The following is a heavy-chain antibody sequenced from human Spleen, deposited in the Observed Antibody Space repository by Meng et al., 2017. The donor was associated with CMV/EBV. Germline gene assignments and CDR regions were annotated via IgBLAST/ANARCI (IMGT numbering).Heavy chain of an antibody. CDR2: IRQDGSER. V-gene: IGHV3-7*01. J-gene: IGHJ4*02. Sequence: GFSFSSYWMSWGRQAPGKGLEWVANIRQDGSERYYVDSVKGRFTISRVNAKNSLYLQMNSLRAEDTAVYYCARDSFCTDTSCYPLDYWGQGTLVTVSS. CDR1: GFSFSSYW. CDR3: ARDSFCTDTSCYPLDY. D-gene: IGHD2-2*01.